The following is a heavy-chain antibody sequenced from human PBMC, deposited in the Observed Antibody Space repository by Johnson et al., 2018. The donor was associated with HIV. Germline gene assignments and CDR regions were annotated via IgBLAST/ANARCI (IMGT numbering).Heavy chain of an antibody. Sequence: VQLVESGGGLVQPGGSLRLSCAASGFTFSSYAMHWVRQAPGKGLEYVSAISSNGGSTYYANSVKGRFTISRENSKNTLYLQMGSLRAEDMAVYYCARVGSYYYDSSGSALGAFDIWGQGTMVTVSS. J-gene: IGHJ3*02. CDR1: GFTFSSYA. V-gene: IGHV3-64*01. CDR2: ISSNGGST. CDR3: ARVGSYYYDSSGSALGAFDI. D-gene: IGHD3-22*01.